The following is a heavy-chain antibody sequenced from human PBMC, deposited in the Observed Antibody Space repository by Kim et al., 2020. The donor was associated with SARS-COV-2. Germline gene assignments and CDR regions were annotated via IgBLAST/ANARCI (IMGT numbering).Heavy chain of an antibody. D-gene: IGHD6-13*01. CDR3: AREQQLALFFDY. Sequence: GYAQKFQGRVTMTRNTAISTAYMELSSLRSEDTAVYYCAREQQLALFFDYWGQGTLVTVSS. V-gene: IGHV1-8*01. J-gene: IGHJ4*02.